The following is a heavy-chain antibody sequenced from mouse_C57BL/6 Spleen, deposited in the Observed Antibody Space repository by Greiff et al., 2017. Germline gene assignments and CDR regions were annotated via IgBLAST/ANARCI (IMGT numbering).Heavy chain of an antibody. CDR2: ISSGSSTI. Sequence: EVKLVESGGGLVKPGGSLKLSCAASGFTFSDSGMHWVRQAPEKGLEWVAYISSGSSTIYYADTVKGRFTISRDNAKNTLFLQMTSLRSEDTSLYSCANSYGSSYWYFDVWGTGTTVTVSS. V-gene: IGHV5-17*01. CDR3: ANSYGSSYWYFDV. D-gene: IGHD1-1*01. J-gene: IGHJ1*03. CDR1: GFTFSDSG.